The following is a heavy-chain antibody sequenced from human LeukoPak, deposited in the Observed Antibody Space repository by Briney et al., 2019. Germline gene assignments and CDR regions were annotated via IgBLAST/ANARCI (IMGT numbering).Heavy chain of an antibody. CDR1: GGTFSSYA. Sequence: ASVKVSCKASGGTFSSYAISWVRQAPGQGLEWTGGIIPIFGTANYAQKFQGRVTITADESTSTAYMELSSLRSEDTAVYYCARDVVVVAAPSGAFDIWGQGTMVTVSS. CDR3: ARDVVVVAAPSGAFDI. D-gene: IGHD2-15*01. J-gene: IGHJ3*02. CDR2: IIPIFGTA. V-gene: IGHV1-69*01.